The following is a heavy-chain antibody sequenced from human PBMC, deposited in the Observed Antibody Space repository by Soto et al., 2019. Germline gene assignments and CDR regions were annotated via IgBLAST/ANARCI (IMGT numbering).Heavy chain of an antibody. CDR3: ARLRYDYSNYVIWFAP. D-gene: IGHD4-4*01. J-gene: IGHJ5*02. CDR1: GGTFSSYA. CDR2: IIPIFGTA. Sequence: SVKVSCKASGGTFSSYAISWVRQAPGQGLKWMGGIIPIFGTANYAQKFQGRVTITADESTSTAYMELSSLRSEDTAVYYCARLRYDYSNYVIWFAPWGQGTLVTVSS. V-gene: IGHV1-69*13.